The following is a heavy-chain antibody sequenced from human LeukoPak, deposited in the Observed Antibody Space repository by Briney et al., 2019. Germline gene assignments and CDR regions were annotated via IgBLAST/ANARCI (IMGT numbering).Heavy chain of an antibody. J-gene: IGHJ3*02. Sequence: GGSLRLSCAASEFTFSNFWMSWVRQAPGKGLEWVANTNRDGSEKYYVDSVKGRVTLSRDNAMNFLYLQLNSLRVDDTAVYYCARDSGSCRGCAFDIWGQGTVVTVSS. V-gene: IGHV3-7*01. CDR2: TNRDGSEK. D-gene: IGHD1-26*01. CDR3: ARDSGSCRGCAFDI. CDR1: EFTFSNFW.